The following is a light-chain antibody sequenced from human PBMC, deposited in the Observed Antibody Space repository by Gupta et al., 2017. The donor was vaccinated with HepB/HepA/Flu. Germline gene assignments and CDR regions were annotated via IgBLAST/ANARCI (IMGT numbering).Light chain of an antibody. CDR1: SSDVGAYNY. CDR3: SSQTITYTVV. Sequence: QSALTQPASVSGSPGQSLTISFTGTSSDVGAYNYVSWYQQHPDKAPKLIIFDASNRPSGVSNRFSGSKSGNTASLTISGLQAEDEADYYCSSQTITYTVVFGGGTKLTVL. V-gene: IGLV2-14*03. CDR2: DAS. J-gene: IGLJ2*01.